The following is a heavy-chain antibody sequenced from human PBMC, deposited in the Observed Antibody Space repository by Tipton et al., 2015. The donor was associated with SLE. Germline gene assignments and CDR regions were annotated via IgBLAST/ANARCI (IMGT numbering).Heavy chain of an antibody. J-gene: IGHJ6*02. CDR1: GPSHEYYA. Sequence: SLRLSCAVSGPSHEYYAMHWVRQVPGMGLEWVAGYSLDTDRIDYVDAVKGRFTVSRDKDKNVLFLQMNSLRPEDTARYYCGKDIMPGGLDVWGQGTTVTVSS. CDR2: YSLDTDRI. D-gene: IGHD2-2*01. V-gene: IGHV3-9*01. CDR3: GKDIMPGGLDV.